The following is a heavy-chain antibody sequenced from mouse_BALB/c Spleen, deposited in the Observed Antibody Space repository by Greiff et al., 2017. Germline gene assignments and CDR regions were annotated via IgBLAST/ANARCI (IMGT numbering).Heavy chain of an antibody. CDR2: ISSGGSYT. D-gene: IGHD3-3*01. CDR3: ARRGRALDY. V-gene: IGHV5-9-4*01. J-gene: IGHJ2*01. Sequence: EVKLMESGGGLVKPGGSLKLSCAASGFTFSSYAMSWVRQTPEKRLEWVASISSGGSYTYYPDTVTGRFTISRDNAKNTLYLEMSSLRSEDTAMYYCARRGRALDYWGQGTTLTVSS. CDR1: GFTFSSYA.